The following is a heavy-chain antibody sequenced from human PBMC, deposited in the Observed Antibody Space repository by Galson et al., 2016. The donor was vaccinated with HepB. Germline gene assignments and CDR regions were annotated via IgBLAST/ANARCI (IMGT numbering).Heavy chain of an antibody. CDR2: IYSGGST. D-gene: IGHD4-11*01. V-gene: IGHV3-66*02. CDR1: GLTVSSNY. Sequence: SLRLSCAASGLTVSSNYMSWVRQAPGKGLEWVSVIYSGGSTYYADSVKGRFTISRDNSKNTLYLQMNSLRAQDTAVYYCARTEAYSNFPPEYYFYGMDVWGEEATLT. J-gene: IGHJ6*02. CDR3: ARTEAYSNFPPEYYFYGMDV.